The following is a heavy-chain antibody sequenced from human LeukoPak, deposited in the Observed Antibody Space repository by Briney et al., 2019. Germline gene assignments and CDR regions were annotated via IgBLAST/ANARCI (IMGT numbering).Heavy chain of an antibody. CDR3: ARAVQKAEDY. J-gene: IGHJ4*02. V-gene: IGHV3-21*01. CDR1: GFTFSSYS. Sequence: GRSLRLSCAASGFTFSSYSMNWVRQAPGKGLEWVSSISSSSSYIYYADSVRGRFTISRDNAKNSLYLQMNSLRAEDTAVYYCARAVQKAEDYWGQGTLVTVSS. CDR2: ISSSSSYI. D-gene: IGHD3-10*01.